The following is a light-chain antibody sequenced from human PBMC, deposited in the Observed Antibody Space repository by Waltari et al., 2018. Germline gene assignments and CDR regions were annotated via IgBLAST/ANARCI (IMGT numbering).Light chain of an antibody. CDR3: CSYAGSSTLV. J-gene: IGLJ2*01. CDR2: EGS. CDR1: SSDVGSYNL. Sequence: QSALTQPASVSGSPGQSITISCTGTSSDVGSYNLVPWYQPHPGKAPKLMIYEGSKRPPGVSNRFSGSKSGNTASLTISGLQAVDEADYYCCSYAGSSTLVFGGGTKLTVL. V-gene: IGLV2-23*01.